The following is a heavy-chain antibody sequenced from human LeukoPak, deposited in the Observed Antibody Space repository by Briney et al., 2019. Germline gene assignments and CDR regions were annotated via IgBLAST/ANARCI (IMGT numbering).Heavy chain of an antibody. CDR2: ISSSGSNI. V-gene: IGHV3-48*03. J-gene: IGHJ4*02. CDR1: GFTFSSYE. Sequence: GGSLRLSCAASGFTFSSYEMNWVRQAPGKGLEWVSYISSSGSNIKYADSVKGRFTISRDTSKNTLYLQMTSLRADDRAVYYCAKNTMDGGNSFDYWGQGTLVTVSS. CDR3: AKNTMDGGNSFDY. D-gene: IGHD4-23*01.